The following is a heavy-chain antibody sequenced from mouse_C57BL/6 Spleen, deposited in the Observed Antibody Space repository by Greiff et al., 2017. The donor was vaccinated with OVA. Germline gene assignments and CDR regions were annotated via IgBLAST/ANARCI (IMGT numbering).Heavy chain of an antibody. V-gene: IGHV7-3*01. CDR1: GFTFTDYY. CDR2: IRNKANGYTT. Sequence: EVMLVESGGGLVQPGGSLSLSCAASGFTFTDYYMSWVRQPPGKGLEWLGFIRNKANGYTTEYSVSVKGRFTISRENSQSILYLQMNALRAEDSATYYCARYTSSSYYFDYWGQGTTLTVSS. J-gene: IGHJ2*01. D-gene: IGHD1-1*01. CDR3: ARYTSSSYYFDY.